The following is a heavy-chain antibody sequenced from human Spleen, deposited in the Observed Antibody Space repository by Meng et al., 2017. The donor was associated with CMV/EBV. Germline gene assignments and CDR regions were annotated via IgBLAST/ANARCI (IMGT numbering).Heavy chain of an antibody. Sequence: GSLRLSCTVSGYSISSGYYWGWIRQPPGKGLEWIGSIYHSGSTYYNPSLKSRVTISVDTSKNQFSLKLSSVTAADTAVYYCAGAPIVVVPAAPYWYFDLWGRGTLVTVSS. V-gene: IGHV4-38-2*02. J-gene: IGHJ2*01. CDR3: AGAPIVVVPAAPYWYFDL. CDR1: GYSISSGYY. CDR2: IYHSGST. D-gene: IGHD2-2*01.